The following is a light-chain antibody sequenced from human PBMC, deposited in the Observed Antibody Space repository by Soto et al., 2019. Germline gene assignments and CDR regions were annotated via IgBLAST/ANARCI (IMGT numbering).Light chain of an antibody. J-gene: IGKJ1*01. V-gene: IGKV1-5*03. CDR3: QQYNSYPGT. Sequence: DIQMTQSPSTLSASVGDRVTITCLASQTISSWLAWYQQKPGKAPKLLIYKASTLKSGVPSRFSGSGSGTEFTLTISSLQPDDFATYYCQQYNSYPGTFGQGTKVDNK. CDR1: QTISSW. CDR2: KAS.